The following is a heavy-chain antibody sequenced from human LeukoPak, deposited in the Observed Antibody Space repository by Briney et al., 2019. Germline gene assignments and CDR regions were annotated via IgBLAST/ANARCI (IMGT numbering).Heavy chain of an antibody. J-gene: IGHJ4*02. CDR3: AGTYYDILTGYYNPSG. V-gene: IGHV1-2*02. Sequence: ASVKVSCKASGYTFTGYYMHWVRQAPGQGLEWMGWINPNSGGTNYAQKFQGRVTMTRDTSISTAYMELSRLRSDDTAVYYCAGTYYDILTGYYNPSGWGQGTLVTVSS. CDR1: GYTFTGYY. D-gene: IGHD3-9*01. CDR2: INPNSGGT.